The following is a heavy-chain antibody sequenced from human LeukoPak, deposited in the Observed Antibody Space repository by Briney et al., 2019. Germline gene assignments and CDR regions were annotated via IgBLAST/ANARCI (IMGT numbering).Heavy chain of an antibody. V-gene: IGHV3-23*01. CDR1: GFTFSSYA. Sequence: GGSLRLSCAASGFTFSSYAMSWVRQAPGEGLEWVSAISGSGGSTYYADSVKGRFTISRDNSKNTLYLQMNSLRAEDTAVYYCATVAGPTFSYFAYWGQGTLVTVSS. J-gene: IGHJ4*02. D-gene: IGHD6-19*01. CDR3: ATVAGPTFSYFAY. CDR2: ISGSGGST.